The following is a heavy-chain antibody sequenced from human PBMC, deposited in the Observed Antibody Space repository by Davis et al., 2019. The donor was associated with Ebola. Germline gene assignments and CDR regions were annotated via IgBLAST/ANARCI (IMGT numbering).Heavy chain of an antibody. Sequence: MPSETLSLTCTVPGGSISSSSYYWGWIRQPPGKGREWIGSIYYSGSTYYNPSLKSPVTISVHTSTNQFSLKLSSVTAADTAVYYCARGGYFDWSLQGYYYYDMDVWGQGTTVTVSS. CDR3: ARGGYFDWSLQGYYYYDMDV. CDR2: IYYSGST. J-gene: IGHJ6*02. D-gene: IGHD3-9*01. CDR1: GGSISSSSYY. V-gene: IGHV4-39*07.